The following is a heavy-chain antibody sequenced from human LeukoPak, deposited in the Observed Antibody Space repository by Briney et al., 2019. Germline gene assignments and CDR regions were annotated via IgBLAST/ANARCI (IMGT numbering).Heavy chain of an antibody. V-gene: IGHV4-30-4*08. D-gene: IGHD3-16*01. J-gene: IGHJ3*02. CDR3: ARDEAHHVWGSYSRSLDAFDI. CDR1: GGSISSGDYY. CDR2: IYYSGST. Sequence: PSETLSLTCTVSGGSISSGDYYWSWIRQPPGKGLEWIGYIYYSGSTYYNPSLKSRVTISVDTSKNQFSLKLSSVTAADTAVYYCARDEAHHVWGSYSRSLDAFDIWGQGTMVTVSS.